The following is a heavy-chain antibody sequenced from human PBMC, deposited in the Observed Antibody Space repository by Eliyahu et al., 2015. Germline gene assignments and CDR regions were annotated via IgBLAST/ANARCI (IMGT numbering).Heavy chain of an antibody. V-gene: IGHV3-21*01. CDR3: ARDIGPGSYYNRYYYYGMDV. D-gene: IGHD3-10*01. CDR1: GFXFXSYX. J-gene: IGHJ6*02. Sequence: EVQLVESGGGLVKPGGSLRXSCXASGFXFXSYXMTXVRQAPGKGLGWVSSISSSSSYIYYADSVKGRFTISRDNAKNSLYLQMNSLRAEDTAVYYCARDIGPGSYYNRYYYYGMDVWGQGTTVTVSS. CDR2: ISSSSSYI.